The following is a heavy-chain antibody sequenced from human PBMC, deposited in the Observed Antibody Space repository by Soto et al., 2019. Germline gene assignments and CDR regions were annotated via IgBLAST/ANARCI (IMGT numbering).Heavy chain of an antibody. J-gene: IGHJ6*03. CDR3: ARGRYYDFWSGYSRGEYYYYYMDV. D-gene: IGHD3-3*01. CDR1: GGSFSGYY. V-gene: IGHV4-34*01. CDR2: INHSGST. Sequence: QVQLQQWGAGLLKPSETLSLTCAVYGGSFSGYYWSWIRQPPGKGLEWIGEINHSGSTNYNPSLKSRVTISADTSKNQFSLKLSSVTAADTAVYYCARGRYYDFWSGYSRGEYYYYYMDVWGKGTTVTVSS.